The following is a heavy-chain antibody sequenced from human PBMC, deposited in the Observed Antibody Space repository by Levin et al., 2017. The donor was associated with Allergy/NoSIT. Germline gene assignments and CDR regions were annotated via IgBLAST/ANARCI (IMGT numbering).Heavy chain of an antibody. D-gene: IGHD6-19*01. CDR1: GGSISSTSYY. CDR2: IYYNGNT. CDR3: ARRVHYNSGWHDFDY. V-gene: IGHV4-39*01. Sequence: PSETLSLTCTVSGGSISSTSYYWGWIRQPPGKGLEWIGNIYYNGNTYYNAALKSRVAISVDTSNNQFSLRLSSVTAADTAVYYCARRVHYNSGWHDFDYWGQGTLVTVSS. J-gene: IGHJ4*02.